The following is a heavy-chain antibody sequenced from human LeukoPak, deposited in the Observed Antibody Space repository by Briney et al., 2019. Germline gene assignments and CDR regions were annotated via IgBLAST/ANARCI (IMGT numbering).Heavy chain of an antibody. CDR3: AKGLRHSGYDAQGDNYYYYMDV. D-gene: IGHD5-12*01. V-gene: IGHV3-21*04. CDR2: ISSSSSYI. Sequence: PGGSLRLSCAASGFTFSSYSMNWVRQAPGKGLEWVSSISSSSSYIYYADSVKGRFTISRDNAKNSLYLQMNSLRAEDTAVYYCAKGLRHSGYDAQGDNYYYYMDVWGKGTTVTVSS. CDR1: GFTFSSYS. J-gene: IGHJ6*03.